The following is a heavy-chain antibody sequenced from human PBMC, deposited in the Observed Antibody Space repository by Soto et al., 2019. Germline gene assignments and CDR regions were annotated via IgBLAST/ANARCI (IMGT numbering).Heavy chain of an antibody. CDR1: ADTFTSYY. CDR2: INPNGGST. CDR3: AKAEMNGYLKTYYFDY. V-gene: IGHV1-46*01. J-gene: IGHJ4*02. Sequence: AASVKVSCKAPADTFTSYYIHWVRQAPGHGLEWMGIINPNGGSTRFAQTFQGRITMTTDTSTSTVYMELRSLRAEDTAVYYCAKAEMNGYLKTYYFDYWGQGTLVTVSS. D-gene: IGHD5-18*01.